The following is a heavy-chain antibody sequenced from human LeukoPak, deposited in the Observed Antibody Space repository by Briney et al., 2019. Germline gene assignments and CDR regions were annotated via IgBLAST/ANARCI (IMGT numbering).Heavy chain of an antibody. V-gene: IGHV1-69*13. Sequence: ASVKVSCKASGGTFSSYAISWVRQAPGQGLEWMGGIIPIFGTANYAQKFQGRVTITADESTSTAYMELSSLRSEDTAVYYCASLHYYDRPREVFDYWGQGTLVTVSS. D-gene: IGHD3-22*01. CDR1: GGTFSSYA. J-gene: IGHJ4*02. CDR3: ASLHYYDRPREVFDY. CDR2: IIPIFGTA.